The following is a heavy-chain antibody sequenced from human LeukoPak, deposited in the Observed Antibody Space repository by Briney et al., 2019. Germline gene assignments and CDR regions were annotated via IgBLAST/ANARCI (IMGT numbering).Heavy chain of an antibody. Sequence: GSLRLSCAASGFTFSSYAMSWVRQAPGKGLEWVSGISGSGDNTYYADSVKGRFTISRDNSKNTLYVQVNSLGTEDTAAYYCAKGSYYDSRGSFYFDYWGQGTLVTVS. CDR1: GFTFSSYA. D-gene: IGHD3-22*01. V-gene: IGHV3-23*01. CDR2: ISGSGDNT. J-gene: IGHJ4*02. CDR3: AKGSYYDSRGSFYFDY.